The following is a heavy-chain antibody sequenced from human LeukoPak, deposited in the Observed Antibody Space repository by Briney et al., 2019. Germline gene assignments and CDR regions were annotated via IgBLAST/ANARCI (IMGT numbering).Heavy chain of an antibody. CDR2: ISGSGGST. V-gene: IGHV3-23*01. D-gene: IGHD3-3*01. Sequence: PGGSLRLSCAASGFTFSSYAMSWVRQAPGKGLEWVSAISGSGGSTYYADSVKGRFTITRDNSKNTLYLQMNSLRAEDTAVYYCAKDGKRFLEWLLPYYYYYYMDVWGKGTTVTVSS. J-gene: IGHJ6*03. CDR3: AKDGKRFLEWLLPYYYYYYMDV. CDR1: GFTFSSYA.